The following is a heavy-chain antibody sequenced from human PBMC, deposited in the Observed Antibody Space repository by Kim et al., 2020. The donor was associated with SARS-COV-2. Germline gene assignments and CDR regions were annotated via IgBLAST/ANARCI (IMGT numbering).Heavy chain of an antibody. Sequence: ASVKVSCKASGYTFTSYDINWVRQATGQGLEWMGWMNPNSGNTGYAQKFQGRVTMTRNTSISTAYMELSSLRSEDTAVYYCARLGVWSGYRYYYYYMDVWGKGTTVTVSS. CDR2: MNPNSGNT. CDR3: ARLGVWSGYRYYYYYMDV. V-gene: IGHV1-8*01. D-gene: IGHD3-3*01. J-gene: IGHJ6*03. CDR1: GYTFTSYD.